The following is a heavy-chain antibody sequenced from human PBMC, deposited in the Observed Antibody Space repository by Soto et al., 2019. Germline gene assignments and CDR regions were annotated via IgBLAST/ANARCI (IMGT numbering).Heavy chain of an antibody. CDR2: IYYSGST. J-gene: IGHJ4*02. CDR1: GGSISSYY. V-gene: IGHV4-59*08. D-gene: IGHD2-15*01. CDR3: ARHKGGNPDFDY. Sequence: PSETLSLTCTVSGGSISSYYWSWIRQPPGKGLEWIGYIYYSGSTNYNPSLKSRVTISVDTSKNQFSLKLSSVTAADTAVYYCARHKGGNPDFDYWGQGTLVTVSS.